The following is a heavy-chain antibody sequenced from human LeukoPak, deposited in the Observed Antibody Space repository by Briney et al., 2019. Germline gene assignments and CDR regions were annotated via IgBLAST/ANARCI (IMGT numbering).Heavy chain of an antibody. J-gene: IGHJ4*02. CDR3: ARGLWDSSGYYGL. CDR2: MNPNSGNT. V-gene: IGHV1-8*03. CDR1: GYTFTSYD. Sequence: ASVKVSCKASGYTFTSYDINWVRPATGQGLEWMGWMNPNSGNTGYAQKFQGRVTITRNTSISTAYMELSSLRSEDTAVYYCARGLWDSSGYYGLWGQGTLVTVSS. D-gene: IGHD3-22*01.